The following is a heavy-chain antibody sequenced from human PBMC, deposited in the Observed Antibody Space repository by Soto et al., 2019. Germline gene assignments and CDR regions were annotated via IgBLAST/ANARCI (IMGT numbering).Heavy chain of an antibody. CDR2: IYWDDDK. CDR1: GFSLITTGSG. CDR3: VRLMPAVTTFGMDV. Sequence: QITLKESGPTLVEPTQALTLTCTFSGFSLITTGSGVAWIRQPPGKALEWLALIYWDDDKRYSPSLKSRLTITKETSNSQVVLTMTNMDPVDTGTYFCVRLMPAVTTFGMDVWGQGTAVTVSS. V-gene: IGHV2-5*04. J-gene: IGHJ6*02. D-gene: IGHD4-17*01.